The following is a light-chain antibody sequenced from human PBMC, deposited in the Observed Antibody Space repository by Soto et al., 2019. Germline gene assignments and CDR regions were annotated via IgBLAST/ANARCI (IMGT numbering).Light chain of an antibody. CDR3: QQYNKWPLT. Sequence: MSLAAAALSVSPAHCVTLSFRASQSVRSNLAWYQQKPGQAPRLLIYGASTRATGIPARFSGSGSGTEFTLTISSLQSEDFAVYYCQQYNKWPLTFGGGTKVDI. CDR1: QSVRSN. V-gene: IGKV3-15*01. CDR2: GAS. J-gene: IGKJ4*01.